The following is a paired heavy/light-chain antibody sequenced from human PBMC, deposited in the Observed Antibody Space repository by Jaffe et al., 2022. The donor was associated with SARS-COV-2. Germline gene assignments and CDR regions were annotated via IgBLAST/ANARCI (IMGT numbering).Light chain of an antibody. CDR3: MQALQTPLT. CDR2: LGS. J-gene: IGKJ3*01. Sequence: DIVMTQSPLSLPVTPGEPASISCRSSQSLLHSNGYNYLDWYLQKPGQSPQLLIYLGSNRASGVPDRFSGSGSGTDFTLKISRVEAEDVGVYYCMQALQTPLTFGPGTKVDIK. CDR1: QSLLHSNGYNY. V-gene: IGKV2-28*01.
Heavy chain of an antibody. CDR2: IKSKTDGGTT. Sequence: EVQLVESGGGLVKPGGSLRLSCAASGFTFSNAWMSWVRQAPGKGLEWVGRIKSKTDGGTTDYAAPVKGRFTISRDDSKNTLYLQMNSLKTEDTAVYYCTTGALYCSGGSCYLGAFDIWGQGTMVTVSS. J-gene: IGHJ3*02. D-gene: IGHD2-15*01. CDR1: GFTFSNAW. CDR3: TTGALYCSGGSCYLGAFDI. V-gene: IGHV3-15*01.